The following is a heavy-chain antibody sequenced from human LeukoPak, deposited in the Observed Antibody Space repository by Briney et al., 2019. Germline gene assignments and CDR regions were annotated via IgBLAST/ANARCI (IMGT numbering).Heavy chain of an antibody. Sequence: PSETLSLTCTVSAGSISGFFWSWIRQPPGKGLEWIAYISYSGSTNYNHSLKSRVTISADTSKNQVSLKLSSVTAADTAVYYCARTYRYGSFPVYHFYMDVWGKGTTVTVSS. CDR3: ARTYRYGSFPVYHFYMDV. J-gene: IGHJ6*03. V-gene: IGHV4-59*01. CDR1: AGSISGFF. D-gene: IGHD5-18*01. CDR2: ISYSGST.